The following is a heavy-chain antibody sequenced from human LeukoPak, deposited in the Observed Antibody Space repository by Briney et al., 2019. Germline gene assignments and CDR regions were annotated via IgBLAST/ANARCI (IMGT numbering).Heavy chain of an antibody. V-gene: IGHV3-48*01. CDR3: ARENYDFWSGYYSNFDY. CDR1: GFTFSSYS. Sequence: GGSLRLSCAASGFTFSSYSMNWVRQAPGKGLEWVSYISSSSSTIYYADSVKGRFTISRDNAKNSLYLQMNSLRAEDTAVYYCARENYDFWSGYYSNFDYWGQGTLVTVSS. D-gene: IGHD3-3*01. CDR2: ISSSSSTI. J-gene: IGHJ4*02.